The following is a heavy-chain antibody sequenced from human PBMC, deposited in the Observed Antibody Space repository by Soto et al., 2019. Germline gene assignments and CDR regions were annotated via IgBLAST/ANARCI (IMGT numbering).Heavy chain of an antibody. Sequence: EVQLVESGGVVVQPGGSLRLSCAASGFTFDDYTMHWVRQAPGKGLECVSLISWDGGSTYYADSVKGRFTISRDNSKNSLYLQMNSLRTEDTALYYCAKAFYPYYYYGMDVWGQGTTVTVSS. J-gene: IGHJ6*02. CDR1: GFTFDDYT. CDR3: AKAFYPYYYYGMDV. V-gene: IGHV3-43*01. CDR2: ISWDGGST. D-gene: IGHD3-3*01.